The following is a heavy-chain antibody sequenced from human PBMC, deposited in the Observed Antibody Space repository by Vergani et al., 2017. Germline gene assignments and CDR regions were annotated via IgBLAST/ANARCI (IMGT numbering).Heavy chain of an antibody. V-gene: IGHV4-59*01. D-gene: IGHD6-19*01. CDR1: GGSISSYY. CDR3: ARDVYGSGWYDD. CDR2: IYSSGST. J-gene: IGHJ4*02. Sequence: QVQLQESGPGLVKPSETLSLTCTVSGGSISSYYWSWIRQPPGKGLEWIGYIYSSGSTNYNPSLKSRVTISVDTSKNQFSLKLSSVTAADTAVYYCARDVYGSGWYDDWGQGTLVTVSS.